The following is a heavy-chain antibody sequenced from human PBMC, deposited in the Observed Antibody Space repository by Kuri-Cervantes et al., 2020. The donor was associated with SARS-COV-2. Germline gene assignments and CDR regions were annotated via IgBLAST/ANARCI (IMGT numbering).Heavy chain of an antibody. Sequence: GESLKISCAASGFTFDDYAMHWVRQAPGKGLEWVSLISWDGGSTYYADSVKGRFTISRDNSKNFLYLQMNSLRAEDTALYYCAKDIGLGMGIDYWGQGTLVTVSS. CDR1: GFTFDDYA. CDR3: AKDIGLGMGIDY. D-gene: IGHD7-27*01. CDR2: ISWDGGST. J-gene: IGHJ4*02. V-gene: IGHV3-43D*03.